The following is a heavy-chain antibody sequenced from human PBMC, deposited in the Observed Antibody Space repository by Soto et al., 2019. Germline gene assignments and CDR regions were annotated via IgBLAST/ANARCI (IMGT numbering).Heavy chain of an antibody. V-gene: IGHV3-11*01. Sequence: QVQLVESGGGLVKPGGSLRLSCAASGFTFSDYYMSWIRQAPGKGLEWVSYISSSGSTIYYADSVKGRFTISRDNAKNSPDLQMNSLRAEDTAVYYCAREVPFYGDYGQGYYYYMDVWGKGTTVTVSS. D-gene: IGHD4-17*01. CDR1: GFTFSDYY. J-gene: IGHJ6*03. CDR2: ISSSGSTI. CDR3: AREVPFYGDYGQGYYYYMDV.